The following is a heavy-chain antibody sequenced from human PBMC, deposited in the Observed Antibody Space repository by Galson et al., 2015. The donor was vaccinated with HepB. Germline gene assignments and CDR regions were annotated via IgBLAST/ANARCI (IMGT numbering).Heavy chain of an antibody. CDR2: IKSKTDGGTT. J-gene: IGHJ6*04. Sequence: SLRLSCAASGFTFSNAWMNWVRQAPGKGLEWVGRIKSKTDGGTTDYDAPVKGRFTISRDDSKNTLYLQMNSLKTEDTAVYYCTTGRYYYGMDVWGKGTTVTVSS. V-gene: IGHV3-15*07. CDR3: TTGRYYYGMDV. CDR1: GFTFSNAW.